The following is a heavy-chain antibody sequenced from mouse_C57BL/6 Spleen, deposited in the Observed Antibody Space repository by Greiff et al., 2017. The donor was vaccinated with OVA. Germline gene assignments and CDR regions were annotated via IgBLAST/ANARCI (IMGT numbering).Heavy chain of an antibody. J-gene: IGHJ1*03. Sequence: VKLVESGGGLVKPGASLKLSCAASGFTFSSYSMSWVRQTPEKRLEWVATISDGGSYTYYADNVKGRFTMYRDNAKDNLYLQMSHLKSEDTAMYYCAGEDWVSWYFDVWGTGTTVTVSS. V-gene: IGHV5-4*01. CDR1: GFTFSSYS. CDR2: ISDGGSYT. D-gene: IGHD2-2*01. CDR3: AGEDWVSWYFDV.